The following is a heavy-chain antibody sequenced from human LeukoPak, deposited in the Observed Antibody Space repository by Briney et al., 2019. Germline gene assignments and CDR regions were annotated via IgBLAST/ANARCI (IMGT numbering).Heavy chain of an antibody. CDR1: GDSISNYY. V-gene: IGHV4-59*08. CDR2: IYYSGNT. J-gene: IGHJ3*01. CDR3: ARGYPGFDF. Sequence: SGTLSLTCTVSGDSISNYYWSWIRQPPGKGLEWIGYIYYSGNTNYNPSLKSRVTISIDTSRDQFSLRLSSVTAADTAVYYCARGYPGFDFWGQGTMVTVSS. D-gene: IGHD1-1*01.